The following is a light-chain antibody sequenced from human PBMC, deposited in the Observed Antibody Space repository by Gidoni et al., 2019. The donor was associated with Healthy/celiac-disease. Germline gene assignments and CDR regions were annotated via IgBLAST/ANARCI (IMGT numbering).Light chain of an antibody. CDR2: GAS. CDR3: QQYGSYPFT. J-gene: IGKJ4*01. V-gene: IGKV3-20*01. Sequence: EIALTQSPGTLSLSPGERATLSCGASQSVSSSYVAWYQQKPGHAPRLLSYGASSRATGIPDRFSGSGSGTDFTLTISRLEPEDFAVYYCQQYGSYPFTFGGGTKVEIK. CDR1: QSVSSSY.